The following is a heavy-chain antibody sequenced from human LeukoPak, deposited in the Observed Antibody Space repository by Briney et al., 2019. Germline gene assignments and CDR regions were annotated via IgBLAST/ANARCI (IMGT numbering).Heavy chain of an antibody. CDR1: GYAFTSYD. V-gene: IGHV1-8*01. Sequence: ASVKVSCKASGYAFTSYDINWVRQATGQGLEWMGWMNPNSGNTGYAQKFQGRVTMTRNTSISTAYVELSGLRSEDTAVYYCARARFGELLGAFDIWGQGTMVTVSS. CDR3: ARARFGELLGAFDI. J-gene: IGHJ3*02. CDR2: MNPNSGNT. D-gene: IGHD3-10*01.